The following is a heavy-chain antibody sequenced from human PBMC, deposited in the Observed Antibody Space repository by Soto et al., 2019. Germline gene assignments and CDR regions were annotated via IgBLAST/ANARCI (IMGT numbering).Heavy chain of an antibody. Sequence: QVQLVQSGAEVKKPGSSVKVSCKASGGTFSSYSINWVRQAPGQGLEWMGEFIPIFGTANYAQKSQGRVTITADESTSTAYMELRSLRSEDTAVYYCARGGGRHSGGIDYWGQGTLVTVSS. CDR1: GGTFSSYS. V-gene: IGHV1-69*01. D-gene: IGHD1-26*01. J-gene: IGHJ4*02. CDR2: FIPIFGTA. CDR3: ARGGGRHSGGIDY.